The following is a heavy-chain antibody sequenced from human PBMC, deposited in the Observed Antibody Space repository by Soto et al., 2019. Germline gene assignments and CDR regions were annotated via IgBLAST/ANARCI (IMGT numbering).Heavy chain of an antibody. CDR2: IYYSGST. V-gene: IGHV4-39*01. J-gene: IGHJ4*02. CDR1: GGSISSSSYY. CDR3: ARHRVVATITGNFDY. Sequence: ASETLSPTCTVSGGSISSSSYYWGWIRQPPGKGLEWIGSIYYSGSTYYNPSLKSRVTISVDTSKNQFSLKLSSVTAADTAVYYCARHRVVATITGNFDYWGQGTLVTVSS. D-gene: IGHD5-12*01.